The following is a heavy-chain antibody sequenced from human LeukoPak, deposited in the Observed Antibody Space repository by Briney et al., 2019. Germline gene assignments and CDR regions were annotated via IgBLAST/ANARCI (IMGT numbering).Heavy chain of an antibody. CDR1: GGSISSSSYY. CDR2: IYYSGST. CDR3: ARAVRGPWTTVTRYNWFDP. J-gene: IGHJ5*02. V-gene: IGHV4-39*07. Sequence: PSETLSLTCTVSGGSISSSSYYWGWIRQPPGKGLEWIGSIYYSGSTNYNPSLKSRVTISVDTSKNQFSLKLSSVTAADTAVYYCARAVRGPWTTVTRYNWFDPWGQGTLVTVSS. D-gene: IGHD4-17*01.